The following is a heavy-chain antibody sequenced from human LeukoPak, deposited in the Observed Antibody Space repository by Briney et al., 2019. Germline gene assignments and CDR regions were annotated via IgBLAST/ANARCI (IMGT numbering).Heavy chain of an antibody. Sequence: SETLSLTCTVSGGSINGNYWSWIRQPPGKGLEWIGWIHYRGGTNYDPSLKSRVTMSVDTSRNQFSLKLSSVTAADTAVYYCARQQIIGTSRGFSDYWGQGALVTVSS. D-gene: IGHD1/OR15-1a*01. CDR1: GGSINGNY. CDR2: IHYRGGT. V-gene: IGHV4-59*08. CDR3: ARQQIIGTSRGFSDY. J-gene: IGHJ4*02.